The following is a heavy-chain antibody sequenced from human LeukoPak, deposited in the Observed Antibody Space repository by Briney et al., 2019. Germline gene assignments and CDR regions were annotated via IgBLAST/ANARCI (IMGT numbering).Heavy chain of an antibody. CDR2: ISGSGGST. V-gene: IGHV3-23*01. D-gene: IGHD1-26*01. CDR1: GFTLSSYA. Sequence: GGSLRLSCAASGFTLSSYAMSWVRQAPGKRLEWVSAISGSGGSTYYADSVKGWFTISRDNSKNTLYLQMNSLRAEDTAVYYCAKDKPIVGATGSDYWGQGTLVTVSS. CDR3: AKDKPIVGATGSDY. J-gene: IGHJ4*02.